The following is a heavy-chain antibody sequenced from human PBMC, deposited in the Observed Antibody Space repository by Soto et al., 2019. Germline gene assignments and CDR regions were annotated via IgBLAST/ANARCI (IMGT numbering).Heavy chain of an antibody. D-gene: IGHD5-18*01. CDR2: IIPIYGAT. CDR3: ARGYSYGLYYYGMDV. CDR1: GGTFSSYA. V-gene: IGHV1-69*12. Sequence: QVQLVQSGAEVKKPGSSVKVSCKASGGTFSSYAFSWVRQAPGQGLEWMGGIIPIYGATNYAQNFQGRGTITADEVTITAEESTSTAYMELSSLRSEDTAVYYWARGYSYGLYYYGMDVWGQGTTVTVSS. J-gene: IGHJ6*02.